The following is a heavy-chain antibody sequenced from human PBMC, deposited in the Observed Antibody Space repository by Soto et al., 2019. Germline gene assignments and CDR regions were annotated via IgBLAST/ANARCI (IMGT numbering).Heavy chain of an antibody. J-gene: IGHJ4*02. CDR3: AKDPGYSSSWYLSYFDY. CDR1: GFTFSSYA. CDR2: ISGSGGST. D-gene: IGHD6-13*01. V-gene: IGHV3-23*01. Sequence: PGGSLRLSCAASGFTFSSYAMSWVRQAPGKGLEWVSAISGSGGSTYYADSVKGRFTISRDNSKNTLYLQMNSLRAEDTAVYYCAKDPGYSSSWYLSYFDYWGQGTLVTVSS.